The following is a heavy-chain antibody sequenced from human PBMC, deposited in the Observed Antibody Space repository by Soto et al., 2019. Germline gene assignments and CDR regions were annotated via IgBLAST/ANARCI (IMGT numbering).Heavy chain of an antibody. D-gene: IGHD3-22*01. Sequence: TGGSLRLSCTASGFTFGDYAMSWVRQAPGKGLEWVGFIRSKAYGGTTEYAASVKGRFTISRDDSKSIAYLQMNSLKTEDTAVYYCTRVVHYYDSSGSIDDAFDIWGQGTMVTVSS. J-gene: IGHJ3*02. V-gene: IGHV3-49*04. CDR1: GFTFGDYA. CDR3: TRVVHYYDSSGSIDDAFDI. CDR2: IRSKAYGGTT.